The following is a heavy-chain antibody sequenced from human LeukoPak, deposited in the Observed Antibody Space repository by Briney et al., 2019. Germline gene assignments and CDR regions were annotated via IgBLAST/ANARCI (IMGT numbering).Heavy chain of an antibody. CDR1: GFTFSSYG. V-gene: IGHV3-30*18. CDR2: ISYDGSNK. Sequence: GRSLRLSCAASGFTFSSYGMHWVRQAPGKGLEWVAVISYDGSNKYYADSVKGRFTISRDNSKNTLYLQMNSLRAEDTAVYYCAKDRVGVMLNYWGQGTLVTVSS. D-gene: IGHD3-16*01. J-gene: IGHJ4*02. CDR3: AKDRVGVMLNY.